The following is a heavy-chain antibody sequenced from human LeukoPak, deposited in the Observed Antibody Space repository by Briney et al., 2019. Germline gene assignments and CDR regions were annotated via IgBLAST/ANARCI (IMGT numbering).Heavy chain of an antibody. D-gene: IGHD3-10*01. V-gene: IGHV1-2*02. Sequence: ASVKAPCKASGYTFTDYYMHWVRQAPGQGLEWMGWINPNSGGANYAQKFQGRVTMIRDTSISTAYMELSRLRSDDTAMYYCAREAVDYGSGSYYKGYYFNYWGQGTLETVSS. J-gene: IGHJ4*03. CDR3: AREAVDYGSGSYYKGYYFNY. CDR2: INPNSGGA. CDR1: GYTFTDYY.